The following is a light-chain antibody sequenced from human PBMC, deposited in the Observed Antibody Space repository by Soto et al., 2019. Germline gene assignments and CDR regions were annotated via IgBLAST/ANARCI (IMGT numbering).Light chain of an antibody. Sequence: DIQMTQSPPSLSASVGDRVTITCRASETITDYLNWYQVKPGKAPKLLIYSASLLHPGVPSRFSGSGYGTDFTLTLSGLQHEDSATYYCQQNFSPFVTFGGGTRV. V-gene: IGKV1-39*01. CDR3: QQNFSPFVT. CDR2: SAS. CDR1: ETITDY. J-gene: IGKJ4*01.